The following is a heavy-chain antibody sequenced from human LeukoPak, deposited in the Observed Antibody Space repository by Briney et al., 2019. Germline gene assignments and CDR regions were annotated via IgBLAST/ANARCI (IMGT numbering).Heavy chain of an antibody. J-gene: IGHJ1*01. CDR1: GGSFSGYY. Sequence: SETLSLTCAVYGGSFSGYYWSWIRQPPGKGLEWIGEINHSGSTNYNPSLKSRVTISVDTSKNQFSLKLSSATAADTAVYYCARGNFLYYDILTGYSVYFQHWGQGTLVTVSS. CDR3: ARGNFLYYDILTGYSVYFQH. V-gene: IGHV4-34*01. D-gene: IGHD3-9*01. CDR2: INHSGST.